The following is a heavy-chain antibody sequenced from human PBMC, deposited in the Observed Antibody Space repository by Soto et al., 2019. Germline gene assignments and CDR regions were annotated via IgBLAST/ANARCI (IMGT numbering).Heavy chain of an antibody. V-gene: IGHV1-8*01. Sequence: QVQLVQSGAEVKKPGASVKVSCKASGYTFTSYDINWVRQATGQGLEWMGWMNRNSGNTGYAQKFQGRVTMTRNTSIIPAYTELSSLRSEDTAVYYCARARKLVGADCGYWGQGTLVTVSS. CDR1: GYTFTSYD. J-gene: IGHJ4*02. CDR3: ARARKLVGADCGY. D-gene: IGHD1-26*01. CDR2: MNRNSGNT.